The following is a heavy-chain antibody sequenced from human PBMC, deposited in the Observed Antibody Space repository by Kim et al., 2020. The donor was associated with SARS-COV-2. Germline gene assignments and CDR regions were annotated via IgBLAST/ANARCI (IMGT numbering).Heavy chain of an antibody. CDR2: ISAYNGNT. Sequence: ASVKVSCKASGYTFTSYGISWVRQAPGQGLEWMGWISAYNGNTNYAQKLQGRVTMTTDTSTSTAYMELRSLRSDDTAVYYCATFRYCTNGVCYSSGAFDIWGQGTMVTVSS. CDR1: GYTFTSYG. D-gene: IGHD2-8*01. V-gene: IGHV1-18*01. CDR3: ATFRYCTNGVCYSSGAFDI. J-gene: IGHJ3*02.